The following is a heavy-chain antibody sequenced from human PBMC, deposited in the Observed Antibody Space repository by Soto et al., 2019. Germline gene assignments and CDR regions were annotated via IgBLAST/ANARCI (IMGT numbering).Heavy chain of an antibody. V-gene: IGHV4-34*01. CDR1: GGSFSGFY. D-gene: IGHD3-9*01. CDR3: ARLRKELVTNAFDI. CDR2: ISHSGST. J-gene: IGHJ3*02. Sequence: SETLSLTCAVYGGSFSGFYWSWIRQPPGKGLEWIGEISHSGSTNYNPSLKSRVTISVDTSKNQFSLKLSSVTAADTAVYYCARLRKELVTNAFDIWGQGTMVTVSS.